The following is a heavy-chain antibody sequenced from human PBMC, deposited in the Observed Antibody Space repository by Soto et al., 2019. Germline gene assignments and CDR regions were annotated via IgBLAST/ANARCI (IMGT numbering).Heavy chain of an antibody. D-gene: IGHD2-8*02. CDR3: TGEVASGY. V-gene: IGHV3-30*03. Sequence: QVQLVESGGGVVQPGRSLRLSCAVSGFTVSTYGMHWDRQVPGKGLEWVAVISRDGGTKYYADSVKGRFTISRDNSRNTLSLEMNSLTGDDMAVYYCTGEVASGYWGQGTLVTVSS. CDR1: GFTVSTYG. CDR2: ISRDGGTK. J-gene: IGHJ4*02.